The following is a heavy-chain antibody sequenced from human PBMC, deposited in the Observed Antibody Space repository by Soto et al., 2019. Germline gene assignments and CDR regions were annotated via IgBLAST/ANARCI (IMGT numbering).Heavy chain of an antibody. CDR3: AKATGRQWLVGPCFDY. J-gene: IGHJ4*02. V-gene: IGHV3-30*18. Sequence: QVQLVESGGGVVQPGRSLRLSCAASGFTFSSYGMHWVRQAPGKGLEWVAVISYDGSNKYYADSVKGRFTISRDNSKNTLYLQMNSLRAEDSAVYCCAKATGRQWLVGPCFDYWGQGTLVTVSS. D-gene: IGHD6-19*01. CDR2: ISYDGSNK. CDR1: GFTFSSYG.